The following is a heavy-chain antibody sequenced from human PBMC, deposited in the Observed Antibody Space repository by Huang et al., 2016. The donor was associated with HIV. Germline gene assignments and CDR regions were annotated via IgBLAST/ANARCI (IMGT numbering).Heavy chain of an antibody. D-gene: IGHD5-12*01. CDR1: GYTFADYF. CDR3: TRDGVAPDEEFDY. J-gene: IGHJ4*02. Sequence: QVQLVQSGAEVKKPGASVKVSCKPSGYTFADYFIHWVRQAPGKGLEWMAWLNPKNGATNHAKKFLGRVTVTGDTSINTAYMEFSGLTSDDTANYYCTRDGVAPDEEFDYWGQGTLIIVSS. CDR2: LNPKNGAT. V-gene: IGHV1-2*02.